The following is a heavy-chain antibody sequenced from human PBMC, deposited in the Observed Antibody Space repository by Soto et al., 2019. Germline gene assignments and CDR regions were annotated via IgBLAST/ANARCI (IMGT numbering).Heavy chain of an antibody. CDR1: GYTFTSYY. CDR3: ARTAVDYYDSSGYYDDP. V-gene: IGHV1-46*01. D-gene: IGHD3-22*01. J-gene: IGHJ5*02. Sequence: GASVKVSCKASGYTFTSYYMHWVRQAPGQGLEWMGIINPSGGSTSYAQKFQGRVTMTRDTSTSTVYMELSSLRSEDTAVYYCARTAVDYYDSSGYYDDPWGQGTLVTV. CDR2: INPSGGST.